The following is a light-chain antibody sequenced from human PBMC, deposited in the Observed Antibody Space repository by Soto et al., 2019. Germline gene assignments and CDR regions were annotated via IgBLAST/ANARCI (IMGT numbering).Light chain of an antibody. CDR3: QQSYGTPWT. V-gene: IGKV1-39*01. Sequence: DIQMTQSPSSLSASVRDRITITCXASQSISNHLNWYQQKPGKGPNLLIYAASSLQRGVPSRFSGSGSGRDFVLTISSLQPEDSATYYCQQSYGTPWTFGQGTKVDIK. J-gene: IGKJ1*01. CDR1: QSISNH. CDR2: AAS.